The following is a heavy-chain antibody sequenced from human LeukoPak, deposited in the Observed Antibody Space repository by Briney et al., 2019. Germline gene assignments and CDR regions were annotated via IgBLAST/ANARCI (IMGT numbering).Heavy chain of an antibody. Sequence: PSETLSLTCTVSGGSISSSSYYWGWIRQPPGKGLEWIGSIYYSGSTYYNPSLKSRVTISVDTSKNQFSLKLSSVTAADTAVYYCARDQGMFDYWGQGTLVTVSS. V-gene: IGHV4-39*07. CDR1: GGSISSSSYY. CDR3: ARDQGMFDY. CDR2: IYYSGST. J-gene: IGHJ4*02. D-gene: IGHD3-10*01.